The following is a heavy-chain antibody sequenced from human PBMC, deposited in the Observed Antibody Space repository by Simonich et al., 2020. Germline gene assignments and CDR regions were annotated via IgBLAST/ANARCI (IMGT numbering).Heavy chain of an antibody. Sequence: QLQLQESGPGLVKPSETLSLTCTVSGGSISSSSYYWGWIRQPPGKGLEWIGSSYYSGSTYSNPSLKSRVTISVDTSKNQFSLKLSSVTAADTAVYYCARHAGFAFDIWGQGTMVTVSS. CDR3: ARHAGFAFDI. CDR2: SYYSGST. D-gene: IGHD6-13*01. CDR1: GGSISSSSYY. J-gene: IGHJ3*02. V-gene: IGHV4-39*01.